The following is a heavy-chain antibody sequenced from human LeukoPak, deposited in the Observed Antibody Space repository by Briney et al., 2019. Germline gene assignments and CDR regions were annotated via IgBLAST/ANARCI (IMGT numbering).Heavy chain of an antibody. CDR3: ARGIYSGYDRSFDC. Sequence: SETLSLTCTVSGYYIRSGFYWGWIRQPPGKGLEWIGGIYNSGTTYYNPALKSRVTVSVDTSKSQFSLKLSSVTAADTAVYYCARGIYSGYDRSFDCWGRGTLVTVSS. V-gene: IGHV4-38-2*02. J-gene: IGHJ4*02. D-gene: IGHD5-12*01. CDR2: IYNSGTT. CDR1: GYYIRSGFY.